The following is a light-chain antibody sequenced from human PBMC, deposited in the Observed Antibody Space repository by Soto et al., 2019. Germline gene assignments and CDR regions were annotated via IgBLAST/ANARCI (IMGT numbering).Light chain of an antibody. Sequence: QSALTQPASVSGSPGQSITISCTGTSSDIGGYNSVSWYQQHPGNAPKLIIYEVNNGPSGVSDRFSGSKSGNTASLTISGLQAEDEAYYYCSSFTNSGTVVFGGGTKVTVL. CDR1: SSDIGGYNS. V-gene: IGLV2-14*01. CDR2: EVN. J-gene: IGLJ2*01. CDR3: SSFTNSGTVV.